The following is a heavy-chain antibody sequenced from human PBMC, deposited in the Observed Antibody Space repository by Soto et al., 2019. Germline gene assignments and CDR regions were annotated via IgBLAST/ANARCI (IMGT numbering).Heavy chain of an antibody. D-gene: IGHD3-3*01. CDR3: AAGKSLRFLEWYPQPTNGMDV. J-gene: IGHJ6*02. CDR2: IVVGSGNT. Sequence: ASVKVSCKASGFTFTSSAVQWVRQARGQRLEWIGWIVVGSGNTNYAQKFQERVTITRDMSTSTAYMELSSLRSEDTAVYYCAAGKSLRFLEWYPQPTNGMDVWGQGTTVTVSS. CDR1: GFTFTSSA. V-gene: IGHV1-58*01.